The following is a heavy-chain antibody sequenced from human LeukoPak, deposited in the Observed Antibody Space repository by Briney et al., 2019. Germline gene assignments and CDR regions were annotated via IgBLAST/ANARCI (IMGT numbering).Heavy chain of an antibody. CDR2: ISSSSTI. D-gene: IGHD6-13*01. V-gene: IGHV3-48*01. CDR3: ARESSSSWRDFDY. J-gene: IGHJ4*02. CDR1: GFTFSSYS. Sequence: GGSLRLSCAASGFTFSSYSMNWVRQAPGKGLEWVSYISSSSTIYYADSVKGRFTISRDNAKNSLYLQMNSLRAEDTAVYYCARESSSSWRDFDYWGQGTLVTVPS.